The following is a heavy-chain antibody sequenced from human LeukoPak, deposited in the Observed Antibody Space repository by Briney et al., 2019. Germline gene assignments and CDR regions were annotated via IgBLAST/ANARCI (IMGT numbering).Heavy chain of an antibody. Sequence: GGSLRLPCAASGFTVSSNYMSWVRQAPGKGLEWVSVIYSGGSTYYADSVKGRFTISRDNSKNTLYLQMNSLRAEDTAVYYCARDRAYYYDSSGYYSPNDAFDICGQGTKVTVSS. CDR1: GFTVSSNY. V-gene: IGHV3-66*01. D-gene: IGHD3-22*01. CDR2: IYSGGST. CDR3: ARDRAYYYDSSGYYSPNDAFDI. J-gene: IGHJ3*02.